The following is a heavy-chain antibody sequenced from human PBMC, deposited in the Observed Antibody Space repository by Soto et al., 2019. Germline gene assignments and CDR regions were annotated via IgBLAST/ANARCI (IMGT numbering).Heavy chain of an antibody. Sequence: QLQLQESGPGLVKPSETLSLTCTVSGGSISSSSYYWGWIRQPPGQGLEWIGSIYYSGSTYYNPSVTSPVTISVDTSKNKFSLKLSSVTAADTSVYYCASHGGFPWELPCSRVYLGQGTLVTVSS. D-gene: IGHD1-26*01. V-gene: IGHV4-39*01. CDR3: ASHGGFPWELPCSRVY. CDR2: IYYSGST. CDR1: GGSISSSSYY. J-gene: IGHJ4*02.